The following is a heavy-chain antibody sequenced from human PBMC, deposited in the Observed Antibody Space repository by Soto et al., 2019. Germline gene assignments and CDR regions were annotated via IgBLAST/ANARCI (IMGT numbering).Heavy chain of an antibody. CDR1: GFTFSRHA. J-gene: IGHJ4*02. Sequence: VASGGGVVQQGRSLTLSCEASGFTFSRHAIHWVRQAPGKGLEWVAVISRDGSNEYYEDSVKGRFTISRDNSKNTLFLQLNSLRLEDTAVYYCARSRNGGVADSFDYWGQGTLVTVSS. CDR2: ISRDGSNE. V-gene: IGHV3-30-3*01. CDR3: ARSRNGGVADSFDY. D-gene: IGHD3-10*01.